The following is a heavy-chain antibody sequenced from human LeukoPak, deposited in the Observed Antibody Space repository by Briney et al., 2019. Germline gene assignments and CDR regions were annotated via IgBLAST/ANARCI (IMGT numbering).Heavy chain of an antibody. Sequence: PSETLSLTCTVSGGSISSYYWSWIRQPPGKGLEWIGYIYYSGSTNYNPSLKSRVTISVDTSKNQFSLKLSSVTAADTAVYYCATGRTYYYDSSGYLPDWYFDLWGRGTLVTVSS. CDR2: IYYSGST. V-gene: IGHV4-59*01. D-gene: IGHD3-22*01. CDR1: GGSISSYY. CDR3: ATGRTYYYDSSGYLPDWYFDL. J-gene: IGHJ2*01.